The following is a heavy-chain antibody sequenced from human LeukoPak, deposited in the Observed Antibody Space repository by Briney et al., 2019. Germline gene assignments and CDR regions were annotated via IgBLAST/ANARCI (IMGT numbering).Heavy chain of an antibody. V-gene: IGHV1-69*05. CDR3: ARGLQYQLLKALGHYYMDV. Sequence: ASVKVSCKACGGTFSSHAIAGVRQAPGQGPEWMGGIIPISGTANYAQKFQGRVTITTDESTSTAYLELSSLASDDTAVYYCARGLQYQLLKALGHYYMDVWGEGTTVTVSS. CDR2: IIPISGTA. J-gene: IGHJ6*03. D-gene: IGHD2-2*01. CDR1: GGTFSSHA.